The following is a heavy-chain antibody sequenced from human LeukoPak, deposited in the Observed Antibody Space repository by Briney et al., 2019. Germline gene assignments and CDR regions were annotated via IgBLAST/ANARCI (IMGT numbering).Heavy chain of an antibody. D-gene: IGHD5-18*01. Sequence: PSETLSLTCSVSGVSITSNYWSWIRQTPGKGLEWLGYTHHSGATSYNPSLKSRSTMSLDTSNNQFSLKLSSVTAADTAVYYCARSSGHSYGDFDYWGQGNLVTVSS. V-gene: IGHV4-59*01. CDR2: THHSGAT. J-gene: IGHJ4*02. CDR3: ARSSGHSYGDFDY. CDR1: GVSITSNY.